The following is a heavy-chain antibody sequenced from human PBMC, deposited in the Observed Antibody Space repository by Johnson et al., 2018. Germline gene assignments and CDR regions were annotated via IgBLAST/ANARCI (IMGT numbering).Heavy chain of an antibody. J-gene: IGHJ4*02. V-gene: IGHV3-49*03. Sequence: VQLVESGGGLVEPGRSLRLTCTASGFTFGDNAMTWFRQAPGKGLEWVGFIRNRGDGGTPEYAASVKGRFTISRDDSRSIVYLEMDSLKTEDTGVYYCASLYYQDRSLYNWGQGTLVTVSS. CDR2: IRNRGDGGTP. CDR3: ASLYYQDRSLYN. D-gene: IGHD3-10*01. CDR1: GFTFGDNA.